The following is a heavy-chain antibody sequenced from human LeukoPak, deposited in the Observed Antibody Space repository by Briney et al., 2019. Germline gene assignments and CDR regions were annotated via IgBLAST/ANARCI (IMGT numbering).Heavy chain of an antibody. J-gene: IGHJ3*02. CDR1: GFTFSISG. V-gene: IGHV3-30*02. CDR2: IGRDGSTK. D-gene: IGHD3-3*01. Sequence: GGSLRLSCAASGFTFSISGMHWVRQAPGEGLEWVAFIGRDGSTKYYADSVKGRFTISGDSSYNTAYLQMNSLGAEDTAIYYCAKDGEWTFDIWGRGTMVTVSS. CDR3: AKDGEWTFDI.